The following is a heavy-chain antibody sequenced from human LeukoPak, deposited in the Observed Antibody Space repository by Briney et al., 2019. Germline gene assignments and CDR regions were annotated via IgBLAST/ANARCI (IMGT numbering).Heavy chain of an antibody. CDR3: AREDSSSWYSLDY. D-gene: IGHD6-13*01. J-gene: IGHJ4*02. V-gene: IGHV4-4*02. CDR1: GDSITSDKW. Sequence: PSGTLSLTCAVSGDSITSDKWWTWVRQPPGKGLEWIGEIHHSKSSNYYPSLKSRVTISVDKSKNQFSLKLSSVTAADTAVYYCAREDSSSWYSLDYWGQGTLVTVSS. CDR2: IHHSKSS.